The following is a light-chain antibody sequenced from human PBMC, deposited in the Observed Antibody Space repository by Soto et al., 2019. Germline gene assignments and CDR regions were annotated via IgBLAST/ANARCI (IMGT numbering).Light chain of an antibody. CDR2: EVS. CDR1: SSDVGGYSY. CDR3: AAWDDRVSGYV. Sequence: QSALTQPPSASGSPGQSVTISCTGTSSDVGGYSYVSWYQQHPGKAPKLMIYEVSKRPSGVPDRFSGSKSGNTASLTVSGLQAEDEADYYCAAWDDRVSGYVFGTGTKVTVL. V-gene: IGLV2-8*01. J-gene: IGLJ1*01.